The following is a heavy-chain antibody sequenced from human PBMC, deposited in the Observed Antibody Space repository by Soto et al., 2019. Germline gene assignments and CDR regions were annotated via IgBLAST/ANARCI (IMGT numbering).Heavy chain of an antibody. D-gene: IGHD3-3*01. CDR1: GYTFTSYG. Sequence: QVQLVQSGAEVKKPGASVKVSCKASGYTFTSYGISWVRQAPGQGLEWMGWISAYNGNTNYAQKLQGRVTMTTDTTPSTGYMELRSLRSEDTAVYYCARGPQFLSGWAYFLYGMDRWGQGTTVTVSS. V-gene: IGHV1-18*04. CDR3: ARGPQFLSGWAYFLYGMDR. CDR2: ISAYNGNT. J-gene: IGHJ6*02.